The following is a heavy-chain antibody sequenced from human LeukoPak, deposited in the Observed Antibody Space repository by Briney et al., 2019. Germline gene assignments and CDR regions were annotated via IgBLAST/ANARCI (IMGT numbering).Heavy chain of an antibody. D-gene: IGHD3-10*01. Sequence: PSETLSLTCTVSGGSISSSSYHWGWIRQPPGKGLEWIGSIYYSGSTYYNPSLKSRVTISVDTSKNQFSLKLSSVTAADTAVYYCARHLRGMVRGVKASRYYYYYMDVWGKGTTVTISS. J-gene: IGHJ6*03. CDR2: IYYSGST. CDR1: GGSISSSSYH. V-gene: IGHV4-39*01. CDR3: ARHLRGMVRGVKASRYYYYYMDV.